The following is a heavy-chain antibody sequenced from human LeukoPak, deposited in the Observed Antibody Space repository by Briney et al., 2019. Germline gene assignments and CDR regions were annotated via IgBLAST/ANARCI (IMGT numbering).Heavy chain of an antibody. V-gene: IGHV3-21*04. CDR1: GSTFSTYS. CDR2: ISGSGTYI. D-gene: IGHD3-22*01. Sequence: GGSLRLSCAASGSTFSTYSMNWVRQAPGQGLEWVSSISGSGTYIFYAVSVKGRFTFSRDNAKNSLYLQMNSLSSEDTAVYYCARAQKDSFYDSSGYYFDPFDYWGQGTLVTVSS. J-gene: IGHJ4*02. CDR3: ARAQKDSFYDSSGYYFDPFDY.